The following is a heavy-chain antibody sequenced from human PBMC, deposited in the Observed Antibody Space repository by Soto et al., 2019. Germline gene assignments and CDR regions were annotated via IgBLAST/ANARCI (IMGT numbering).Heavy chain of an antibody. D-gene: IGHD6-19*01. CDR3: ARGSRPSGWPFYYYYGMDV. CDR2: ISAYNGNT. J-gene: IGHJ6*02. V-gene: IGHV1-18*04. Sequence: ASVKVSCKASGYTFTSYGISWVRQAPGQGLEWMGWISAYNGNTNYAQKLQGRVTMTTDTSTSTAYMELRSLRSDDTAVYYCARGSRPSGWPFYYYYGMDVWGQGTTVTVSS. CDR1: GYTFTSYG.